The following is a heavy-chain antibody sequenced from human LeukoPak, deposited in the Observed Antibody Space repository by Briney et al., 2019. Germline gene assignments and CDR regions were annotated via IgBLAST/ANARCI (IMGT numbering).Heavy chain of an antibody. J-gene: IGHJ4*02. D-gene: IGHD6-13*01. CDR2: ISYDGSNK. V-gene: IGHV3-30*18. Sequence: RGSLRLSCAASGFTSSSYGMHWVRHAPGKGLGWVAVISYDGSNKYYADSVKGRFTISRDNSKNTLYLQMNSLRAEDTAVYYCAKRRYSSSWFPPFDYWGQGTLVTVSS. CDR1: GFTSSSYG. CDR3: AKRRYSSSWFPPFDY.